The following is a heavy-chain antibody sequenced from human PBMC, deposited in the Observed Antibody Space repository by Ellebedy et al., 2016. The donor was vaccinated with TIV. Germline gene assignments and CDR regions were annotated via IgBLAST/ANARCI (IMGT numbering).Heavy chain of an antibody. V-gene: IGHV4-59*08. CDR1: GASISSYY. D-gene: IGHD5-12*01. J-gene: IGHJ4*02. CDR2: IYYNENT. CDR3: ASTPFSAGSGYHPHDY. Sequence: MPSETLSLTCTVSGASISSYYWSWIRQPPGKGLEWIGYIYYNENTNYNPSLKSRVTISVDTSKNQFSLNLNSVTAADTAVYFCASTPFSAGSGYHPHDYWGQGTLVPVSS.